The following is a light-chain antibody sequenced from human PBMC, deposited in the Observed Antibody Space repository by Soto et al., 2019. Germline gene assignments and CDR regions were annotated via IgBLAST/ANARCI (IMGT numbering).Light chain of an antibody. Sequence: EIVLTQSPGTLSLFPGERATLSCRASQSVSSTYFAWYRQKPGPPPSLLFYGASNRATGAPDRYSGSGSGPEFTLTISRLEPEEFAVYYGQQYISSPPGFTFGPGTTVEIK. CDR3: QQYISSPPGFT. CDR1: QSVSSTY. CDR2: GAS. J-gene: IGKJ3*01. V-gene: IGKV3-20*01.